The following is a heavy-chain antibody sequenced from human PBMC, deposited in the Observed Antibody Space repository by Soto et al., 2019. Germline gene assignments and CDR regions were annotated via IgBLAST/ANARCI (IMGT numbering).Heavy chain of an antibody. J-gene: IGHJ4*02. D-gene: IGHD6-6*01. Sequence: QVQLVQSGAEVKKPGSSVKVSCKASGGTFSSYAISWVRQAPGQGLEWMGGIIPIFGTANYAQKFQGRVTITADESTSTAYMELSSLGSEDTAAYYCARELRGAARRFTGFDYWGQGTLVTVSS. CDR3: ARELRGAARRFTGFDY. CDR2: IIPIFGTA. V-gene: IGHV1-69*12. CDR1: GGTFSSYA.